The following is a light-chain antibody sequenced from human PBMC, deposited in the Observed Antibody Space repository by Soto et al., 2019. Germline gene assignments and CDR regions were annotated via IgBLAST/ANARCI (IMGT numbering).Light chain of an antibody. V-gene: IGKV1-5*01. CDR2: DAS. J-gene: IGKJ1*01. CDR1: QGISNW. CDR3: QQFRGT. Sequence: DLQMTQSPSTLSASVGDRVTITCRASQGISNWLAWYQQKPGKAPKLLIYDASTLDSGVPSRFRGSGSGTEVTLTISSLQPEDVATYYCQQFRGTFGQGTKVEIE.